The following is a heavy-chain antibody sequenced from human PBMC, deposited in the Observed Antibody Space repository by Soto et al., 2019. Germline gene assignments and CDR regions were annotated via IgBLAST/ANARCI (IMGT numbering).Heavy chain of an antibody. CDR3: AVWASDRVPGIAVAGWFDY. D-gene: IGHD6-19*01. CDR2: IYYSGST. J-gene: IGHJ4*02. CDR1: GGSISSSSYY. Sequence: PSETLSLTCTVSGGSISSSSYYWGWIRQPPGKGLEWIGSIYYSGSTYYNPSLKSRVTISVDTSKNQFSLKLSSVTAADTAVYYCAVWASDRVPGIAVAGWFDYWGQGTLVTVSS. V-gene: IGHV4-39*01.